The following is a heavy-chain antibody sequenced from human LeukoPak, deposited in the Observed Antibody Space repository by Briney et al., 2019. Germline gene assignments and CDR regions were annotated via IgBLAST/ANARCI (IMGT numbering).Heavy chain of an antibody. CDR3: AREGPTDYYFDP. J-gene: IGHJ4*02. Sequence: ASVKVSCKASGYSLSSNGISWARQAPGQGLEWMGWISDYSGNTKYAQNFQDRVTLTTDRSTNTAYMELRSLRSDDTAVYYCAREGPTDYYFDPWGQGTLVTVSS. V-gene: IGHV1-18*01. D-gene: IGHD4-11*01. CDR2: ISDYSGNT. CDR1: GYSLSSNG.